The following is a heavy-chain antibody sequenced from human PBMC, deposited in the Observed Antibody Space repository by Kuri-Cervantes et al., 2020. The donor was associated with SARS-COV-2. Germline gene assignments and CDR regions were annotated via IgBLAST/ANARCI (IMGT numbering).Heavy chain of an antibody. CDR3: ARVRSHKTFYFDY. CDR2: INHSGST. J-gene: IGHJ4*02. V-gene: IGHV4-34*01. D-gene: IGHD2-15*01. CDR1: GGSFSGYY. Sequence: SQTLSLTCAVYGGSFSGYYWSWIRQPPGKGLEWIGEINHSGSTNYNPSLKSRVTISVDTSKNQFSLKLSSVTAADTAVYYCARVRSHKTFYFDYWGQGTLVTVSS.